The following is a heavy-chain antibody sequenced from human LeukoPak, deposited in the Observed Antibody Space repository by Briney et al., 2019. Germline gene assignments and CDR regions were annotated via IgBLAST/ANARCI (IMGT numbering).Heavy chain of an antibody. V-gene: IGHV3-66*01. CDR1: GFTVSSNY. CDR3: ARGGSGWSRDNWFDP. Sequence: TGGSLRLSCAASGFTVSSNYMSWVRQAPGKGLEWVSVIYSGGSTYYADSVKGRFTISRDNSKNTLYLQMNSLRAADTAVYYCARGGSGWSRDNWFDPWGQGTLVTVSS. D-gene: IGHD6-19*01. CDR2: IYSGGST. J-gene: IGHJ5*02.